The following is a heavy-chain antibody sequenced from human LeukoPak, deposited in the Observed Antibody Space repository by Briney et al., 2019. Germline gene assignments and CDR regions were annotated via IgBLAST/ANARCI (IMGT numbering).Heavy chain of an antibody. Sequence: GGSLRLSCAASGLTFDDYAMHWVRQAPGKGLEWVSGINWDSSTIAYADSVKGRFTISRDNAKNSLYLQMNSLRAEDTALYYCAKSAYSSIWYYFDYWGQGTLVTVSS. CDR1: GLTFDDYA. D-gene: IGHD6-13*01. CDR2: INWDSSTI. J-gene: IGHJ4*02. CDR3: AKSAYSSIWYYFDY. V-gene: IGHV3-9*01.